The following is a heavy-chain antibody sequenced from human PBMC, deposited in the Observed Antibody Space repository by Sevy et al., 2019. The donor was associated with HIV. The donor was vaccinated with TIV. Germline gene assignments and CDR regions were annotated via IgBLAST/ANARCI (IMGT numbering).Heavy chain of an antibody. Sequence: GGSLRLSCAASGFTFSSYSMNWVRQAPGKGLEWVSSISSSSYIYYADSVKGRFTISRDNAKNSRYLQMNSLRAEDTAVYYCARAYSSSWSPVNWFDPWGQGTLVTVSS. J-gene: IGHJ5*02. CDR1: GFTFSSYS. V-gene: IGHV3-21*01. D-gene: IGHD6-13*01. CDR3: ARAYSSSWSPVNWFDP. CDR2: ISSSSYI.